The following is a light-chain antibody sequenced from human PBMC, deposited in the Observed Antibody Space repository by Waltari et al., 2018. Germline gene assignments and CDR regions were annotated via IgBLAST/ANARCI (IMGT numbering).Light chain of an antibody. Sequence: DIQMTQSPSSLSASVGDRVTITCRASQSINSFLNWYQQKPGKAPKLLIYAAYSLQSGVPSSFSGRGSGTDFTLTISSLQPEDFAAYYCQQSYSTPLTFGGGTKVEIK. V-gene: IGKV1-39*01. CDR3: QQSYSTPLT. CDR2: AAY. CDR1: QSINSF. J-gene: IGKJ4*01.